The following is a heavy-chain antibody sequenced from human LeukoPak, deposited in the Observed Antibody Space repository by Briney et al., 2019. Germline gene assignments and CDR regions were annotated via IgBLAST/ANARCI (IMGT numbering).Heavy chain of an antibody. J-gene: IGHJ4*02. D-gene: IGHD3-22*01. Sequence: PSETLSLTCAVYGGSFSGYYLSWIRQPPGKGLEWIGEINHSGSTNYNPSLKSRVTISVDTSKNQFALKLSSVTAADTAVYYCARGFDYYDSSGYPDYFDYWGQGTLVTVSS. CDR1: GGSFSGYY. V-gene: IGHV4-34*01. CDR2: INHSGST. CDR3: ARGFDYYDSSGYPDYFDY.